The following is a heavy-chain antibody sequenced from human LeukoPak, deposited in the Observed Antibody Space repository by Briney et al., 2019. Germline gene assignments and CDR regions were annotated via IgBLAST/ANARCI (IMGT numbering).Heavy chain of an antibody. Sequence: SETPSLTCTVSGGSISSSTHYWGWIRQSPGKGLEWIGSMYNSGSTSYNPSLRSRVTITVDTSKNQFSLNFNSVTAADTALYFCARNETSGYFDIWGQGTMVTVSS. J-gene: IGHJ3*02. CDR1: GGSISSSTHY. D-gene: IGHD3-22*01. CDR2: MYNSGST. V-gene: IGHV4-39*01. CDR3: ARNETSGYFDI.